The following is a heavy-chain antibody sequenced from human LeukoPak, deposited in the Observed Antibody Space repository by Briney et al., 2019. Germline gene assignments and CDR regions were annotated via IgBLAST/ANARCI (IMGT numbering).Heavy chain of an antibody. D-gene: IGHD1-14*01. CDR2: ISGRGANT. CDR3: PKGFQGTHRGRSDP. CDR1: GFSFSNYA. V-gene: IGHV3-23*01. Sequence: GGSLRLSCAASGFSFSNYAMGWVRQAPGKGLEWVSAISGRGANTYYADSVTGRSTISRDNPKNTPYLSMTCLRAEDTAVFYCPKGFQGTHRGRSDPWGQGTLVTVSS. J-gene: IGHJ5*02.